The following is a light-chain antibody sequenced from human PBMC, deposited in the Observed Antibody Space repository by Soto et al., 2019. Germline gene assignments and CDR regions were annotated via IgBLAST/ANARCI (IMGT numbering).Light chain of an antibody. Sequence: EIFMAQSPATLSVSAGERATLSCRASQSVGGNIAWYQQSPGQAPRLLIYATSTRATGIPARFSGRGSGTEFTLTISSLQSEDSAVYYCQQYNDWPNYTFGQGNKLEIK. CDR1: QSVGGN. V-gene: IGKV3-15*01. CDR3: QQYNDWPNYT. J-gene: IGKJ2*01. CDR2: ATS.